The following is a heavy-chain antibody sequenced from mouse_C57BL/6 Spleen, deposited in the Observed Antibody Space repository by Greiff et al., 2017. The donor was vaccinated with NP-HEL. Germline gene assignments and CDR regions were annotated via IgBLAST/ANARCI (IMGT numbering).Heavy chain of an antibody. Sequence: VQLQQSGAELVKPGASVKLSCKASGYTFTSYWMQWVKQRPGQGLEWIGEIDPSDSYTNYNQKFKGKATLAVDTSSSTTYMQLSSRTSEDAAVYYWARGGDFDYWGQGTTLTVSS. V-gene: IGHV1-50*01. CDR1: GYTFTSYW. CDR2: IDPSDSYT. CDR3: ARGGDFDY. J-gene: IGHJ2*01.